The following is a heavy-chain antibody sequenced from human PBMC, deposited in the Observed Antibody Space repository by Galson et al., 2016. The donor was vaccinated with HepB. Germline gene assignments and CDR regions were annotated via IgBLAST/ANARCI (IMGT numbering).Heavy chain of an antibody. D-gene: IGHD2-21*01. CDR2: VYYSGST. Sequence: SETLSLTCTVSGGSISNRNYFWGWIRQPPGKRLECIGIVYYSGSTQYSPSLKSRVSISADTSKNQFSLRLSSVTAADTALYYCASRDCPPGTCNGIRFDDWGQGTPVTVSS. CDR3: ASRDCPPGTCNGIRFDD. CDR1: GGSISNRNYF. V-gene: IGHV4-39*01. J-gene: IGHJ4*02.